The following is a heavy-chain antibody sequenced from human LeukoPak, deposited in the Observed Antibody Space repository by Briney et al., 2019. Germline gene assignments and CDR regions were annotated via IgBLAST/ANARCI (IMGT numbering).Heavy chain of an antibody. Sequence: GGSLRLSCASSGFTFRRYDMNWVRQAPGKGLEWVANIKQDGSEKYYVDSVKGRFTISRDNAKNSLYLQMNSLRAEDTAVYYCARLRLISSGWGYYFDYWGQGTLVTVSS. CDR1: GFTFRRYD. V-gene: IGHV3-7*03. D-gene: IGHD6-19*01. CDR3: ARLRLISSGWGYYFDY. CDR2: IKQDGSEK. J-gene: IGHJ4*02.